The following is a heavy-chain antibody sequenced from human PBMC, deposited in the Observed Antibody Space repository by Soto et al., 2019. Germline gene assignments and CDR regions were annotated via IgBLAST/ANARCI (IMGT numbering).Heavy chain of an antibody. CDR1: GGSLSGYY. CDR2: INHSGST. V-gene: IGHV4-34*01. Sequence: SETLSLTCAVYGGSLSGYYWSWVRQPPGKGLEWIGEINHSGSTNYNPSLKSRVTISVDTSKKQFSLKLSSVTAADTAVYYRARGTLRFSSRYSYYGMDVWGQGTTVTVSS. CDR3: ARGTLRFSSRYSYYGMDV. D-gene: IGHD3-3*01. J-gene: IGHJ6*02.